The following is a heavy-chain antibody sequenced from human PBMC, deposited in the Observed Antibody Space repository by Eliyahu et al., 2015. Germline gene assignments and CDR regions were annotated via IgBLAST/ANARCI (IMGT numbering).Heavy chain of an antibody. D-gene: IGHD5-24*01. V-gene: IGHV5-51*01. Sequence: EVQLVQSGAEVKKPGESLKISCTGSGYSFTSYWIGWVRQMPGKGLEWMGIIYPGDSDTRYSPSFQGQVTISADKSISTAYLQWSSLKASDTAMYYCARHVRQVEMATSAFDIWGQGTMVTVSS. J-gene: IGHJ3*02. CDR2: IYPGDSDT. CDR1: GYSFTSYW. CDR3: ARHVRQVEMATSAFDI.